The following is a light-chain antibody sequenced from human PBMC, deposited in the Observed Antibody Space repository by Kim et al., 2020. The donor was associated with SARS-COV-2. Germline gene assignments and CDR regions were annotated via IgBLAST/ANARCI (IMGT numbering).Light chain of an antibody. CDR3: DAWDRGAAWV. CDR1: KLRGKL. Sequence: SPGQSPKVTGDGYKLRGKLFPWYPQRGVDSPVVVIYHSLQRPSGIPGRFSGSNSGGTATLTIGGAQAADEAVYFCDAWDRGAAWVFGGGTQLTVL. J-gene: IGLJ3*02. V-gene: IGLV3-1*01. CDR2: HSL.